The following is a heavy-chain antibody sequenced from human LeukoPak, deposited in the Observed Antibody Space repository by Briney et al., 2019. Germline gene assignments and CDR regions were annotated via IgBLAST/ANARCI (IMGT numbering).Heavy chain of an antibody. Sequence: GGSLRLSCAASGFTFDDYGMSWVRQAPGKGLEWVSGINWNGGSTGYADSVKGRFTISRDNAKNSLYLQMNSLRAEDTALYYCARVGSSGWYYYMDVWGKGTTVTVSS. CDR1: GFTFDDYG. CDR3: ARVGSSGWYYYMDV. D-gene: IGHD6-19*01. V-gene: IGHV3-20*04. J-gene: IGHJ6*03. CDR2: INWNGGST.